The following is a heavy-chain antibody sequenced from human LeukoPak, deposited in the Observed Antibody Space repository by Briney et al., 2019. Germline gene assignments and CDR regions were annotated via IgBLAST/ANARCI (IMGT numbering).Heavy chain of an antibody. CDR3: ARGGDY. CDR1: GFTFSSYA. Sequence: GGSLRLSCAASGFTFSSYAMHWVRQAPGKGLEYVSAISSNGGSTYYANSVKGRFTISRDNSKNTLYLQMNSLRVEDTAVYYCARGGDYWGQGTLVTVSS. CDR2: ISSNGGST. V-gene: IGHV3-64*01. D-gene: IGHD1-26*01. J-gene: IGHJ4*02.